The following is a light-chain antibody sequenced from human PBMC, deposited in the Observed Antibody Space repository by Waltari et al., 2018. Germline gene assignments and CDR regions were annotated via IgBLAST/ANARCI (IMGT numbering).Light chain of an antibody. CDR1: QNILYSSNNNNY. Sequence: DIVMTQSPDSLAVSLGERATINCKSSQNILYSSNNNNYLAWYQLKPGQAPKLLFYWASTRESGVPDRFSGSGSGTEFTLTINSLQAEDVAVYYCQQHYSTPRTFGQGTKVEIK. V-gene: IGKV4-1*01. CDR2: WAS. CDR3: QQHYSTPRT. J-gene: IGKJ1*01.